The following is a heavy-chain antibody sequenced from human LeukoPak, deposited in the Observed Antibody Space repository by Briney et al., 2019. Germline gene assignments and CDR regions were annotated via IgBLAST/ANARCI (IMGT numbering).Heavy chain of an antibody. V-gene: IGHV3-9*01. CDR2: ISWNSGSI. CDR1: GFTFDDYA. CDR3: AKVAYYYYYMDV. Sequence: PGRSLRLSCAASGFTFDDYAMHWVRQAPGKGLEWVSGISWNSGSIGYADSVKGRFTISRDNAKNSLYLQMNSLRAEDTALYYCAKVAYYYYYMDVWGKGTTVTVSS. J-gene: IGHJ6*03.